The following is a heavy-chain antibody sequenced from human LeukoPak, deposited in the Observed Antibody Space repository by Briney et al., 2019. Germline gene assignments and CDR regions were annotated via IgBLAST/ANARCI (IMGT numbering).Heavy chain of an antibody. V-gene: IGHV1-8*03. CDR1: GYTFTGYY. Sequence: GASVKGSYKASGYTFTGYYMHWVRQAPGQGLEWMGWMNPNSGRTGYAQNFQGRITITRNTSISTAYMELSSLRSEDTAVYYCTRETSSRYFDYWGQGTLVTVSS. CDR3: TRETSSRYFDY. J-gene: IGHJ4*02. CDR2: MNPNSGRT.